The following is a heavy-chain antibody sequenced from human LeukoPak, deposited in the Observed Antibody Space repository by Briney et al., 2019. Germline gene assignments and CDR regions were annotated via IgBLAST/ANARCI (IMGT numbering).Heavy chain of an antibody. CDR1: GASTSTHC. CDR2: AFHSGST. V-gene: IGHV4-59*08. J-gene: IGHJ4*02. D-gene: IGHD5-24*01. CDR3: ARLSGDGXNSPGHDY. Sequence: SETLSLTCTVSGASTSTHCWSWIRQPPGKGLEWIGYAFHSGSTKYNPSLRSRVTISIDTSKNQFSLKLTSVTAADTAVYYCARLSGDGXNSPGHDYWGQGALVTVS.